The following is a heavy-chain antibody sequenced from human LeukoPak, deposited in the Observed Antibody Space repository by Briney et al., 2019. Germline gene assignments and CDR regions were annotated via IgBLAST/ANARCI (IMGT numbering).Heavy chain of an antibody. CDR1: GGSFSGYY. CDR3: ARATYYYDSSGYYPLNWFDP. CDR2: INHSGST. Sequence: SETLSLTCAVYGGSFSGYYCSWMRQPPGKGLEWIGEINHSGSTNYNPSLKSRVTISVDTSKNQFSLKLSSVTAADTAVYYCARATYYYDSSGYYPLNWFDPWGQGTLVTVSS. D-gene: IGHD3-22*01. V-gene: IGHV4-34*01. J-gene: IGHJ5*02.